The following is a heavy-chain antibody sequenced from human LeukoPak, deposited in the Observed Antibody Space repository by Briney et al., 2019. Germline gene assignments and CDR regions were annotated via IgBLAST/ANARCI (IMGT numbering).Heavy chain of an antibody. J-gene: IGHJ4*02. Sequence: GGSLRLSCAASGFIFGSYAMSWVRQAPGKGLEWVSGISGSGGSTYYADAVKGRLTIHRDNSNNPLYLKMNSLSAEDTAVYYCAKDHSYCGGDCYSSFFDYWGQGTLVTVSS. CDR3: AKDHSYCGGDCYSSFFDY. CDR2: ISGSGGST. D-gene: IGHD2-21*02. V-gene: IGHV3-23*01. CDR1: GFIFGSYA.